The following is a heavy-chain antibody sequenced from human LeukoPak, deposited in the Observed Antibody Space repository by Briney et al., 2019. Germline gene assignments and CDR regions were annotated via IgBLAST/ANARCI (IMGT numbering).Heavy chain of an antibody. J-gene: IGHJ3*01. CDR2: FSTYNGDT. Sequence: ASVRVSCKAFGYTFTNYGINWVRQAPGQRPEWMGWFSTYNGDTKYAQELKGRVTLTADTLTSTAYMELRTLISDDTATYYCAIGQGVITWGGADVYDVWGQGTTVIVSS. CDR1: GYTFTNYG. CDR3: AIGQGVITWGGADVYDV. V-gene: IGHV1-18*01. D-gene: IGHD3-16*01.